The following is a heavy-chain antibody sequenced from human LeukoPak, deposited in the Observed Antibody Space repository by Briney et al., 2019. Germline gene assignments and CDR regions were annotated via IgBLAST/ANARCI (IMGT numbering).Heavy chain of an antibody. V-gene: IGHV4-59*01. CDR2: IYYSGST. D-gene: IGHD3-22*01. CDR1: GASMSDYY. CDR3: ASRPYHYDSSGYYTFDI. Sequence: SETLSLTCTVSGASMSDYYWSWIRQPPGKGLEWIGYIYYSGSTNYNPSLKSRVTISVDTSKNQFSLKLSSVTAADTAVYYCASRPYHYDSSGYYTFDIWGQGTMVTVSS. J-gene: IGHJ3*02.